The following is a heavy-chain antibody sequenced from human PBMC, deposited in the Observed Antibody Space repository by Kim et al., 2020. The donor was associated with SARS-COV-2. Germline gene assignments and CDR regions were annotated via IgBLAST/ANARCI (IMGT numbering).Heavy chain of an antibody. D-gene: IGHD4-17*01. CDR1: GFTVSSNY. V-gene: IGHV3-53*01. Sequence: GGSLRLSCAASGFTVSSNYMSWVRQAPGKGLEWVSVIYSGGSTDYADSVKCLFTISRDNSKNTLYLQMNSLRAEDTAVSYSARMGHDYGDFYFDYWGQGTLVSVSS. CDR2: IYSGGST. CDR3: ARMGHDYGDFYFDY. J-gene: IGHJ4*02.